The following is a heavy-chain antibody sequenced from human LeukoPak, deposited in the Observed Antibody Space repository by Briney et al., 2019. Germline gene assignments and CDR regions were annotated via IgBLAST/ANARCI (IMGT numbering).Heavy chain of an antibody. Sequence: SETLSLTCTVSGGSISSSSYYWGWIRQPPGKGLEWIGSTYYSGSTYYNPSLKSRVTISVDTSKNQFSLKLSSVTAADTAVYYCARAPYDFWPDIWGQGTMVTVSS. CDR3: ARAPYDFWPDI. CDR1: GGSISSSSYY. D-gene: IGHD3-3*01. J-gene: IGHJ3*02. CDR2: TYYSGST. V-gene: IGHV4-39*01.